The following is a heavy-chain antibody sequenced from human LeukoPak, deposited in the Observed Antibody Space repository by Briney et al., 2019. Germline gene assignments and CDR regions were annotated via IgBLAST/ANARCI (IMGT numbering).Heavy chain of an antibody. D-gene: IGHD6-13*01. CDR2: INHSGST. CDR1: GWSFSDYC. CDR3: ARGRGDERLAAGTGIWGCNYYAYGMDV. Sequence: PSETLSLICAVYGWSFSDYCWSWIRQPPGKGLEWIGEINHSGSTNYNPSLKSRFTISVDTSKKQLSLKLSSVTAADTAVYYWARGRGDERLAAGTGIWGCNYYAYGMDVWGQGTTVTVSS. J-gene: IGHJ6*02. V-gene: IGHV4-34*01.